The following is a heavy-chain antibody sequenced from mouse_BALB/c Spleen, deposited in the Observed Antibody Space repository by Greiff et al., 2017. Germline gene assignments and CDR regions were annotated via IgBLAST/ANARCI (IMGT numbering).Heavy chain of an antibody. Sequence: EVQLQESGPGLVKPSQSLSLTCTVTGYSITSDYAWNWIRQFPGNKLEWMGYISYSGSTSYNPSLKSRISITRDTSKNQFFLQLNSVTTEDTATYYCARLGRGAMDYWGQGTSVTVSS. J-gene: IGHJ4*01. CDR3: ARLGRGAMDY. D-gene: IGHD4-1*01. CDR1: GYSITSDYA. V-gene: IGHV3-2*02. CDR2: ISYSGST.